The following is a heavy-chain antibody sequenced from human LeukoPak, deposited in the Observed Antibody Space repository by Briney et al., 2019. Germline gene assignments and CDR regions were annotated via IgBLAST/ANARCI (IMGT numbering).Heavy chain of an antibody. D-gene: IGHD3-22*01. Sequence: SETLSLTCTVSGGSISSYYWSWIRQPPGKGLEWIGYIYYSGSTNYNPSLKSRVTISVDTSKNQFSLKLSSVTAADTAVYYCARETPYYDSSGASRAFDIWGQGTMVTVSS. J-gene: IGHJ3*02. CDR1: GGSISSYY. V-gene: IGHV4-59*12. CDR2: IYYSGST. CDR3: ARETPYYDSSGASRAFDI.